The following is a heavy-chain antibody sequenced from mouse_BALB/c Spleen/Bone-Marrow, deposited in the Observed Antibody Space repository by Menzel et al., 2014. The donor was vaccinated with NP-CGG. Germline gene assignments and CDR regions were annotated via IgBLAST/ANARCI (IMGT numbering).Heavy chain of an antibody. J-gene: IGHJ3*01. CDR1: GYTFNSYY. Sequence: QVQLQQSGAELVKPGASVKLSCKASGYTFNSYYMYWVKQSPGQGLEWIGEINPSNGGINFYEKFKSKATLTVDKSSSSANMQLSSLASEDSAVYYCTREGAYWGQGTLVTVSA. CDR2: INPSNGGI. V-gene: IGHV1S81*02. CDR3: TREGAY.